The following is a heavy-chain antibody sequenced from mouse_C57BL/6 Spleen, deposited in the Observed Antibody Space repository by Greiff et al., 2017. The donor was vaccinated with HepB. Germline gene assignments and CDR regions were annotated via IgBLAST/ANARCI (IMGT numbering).Heavy chain of an antibody. CDR3: ARRGIYYYGSSYGYFDV. Sequence: EVQRVESGGDLVKPGGSLKLSCAASGFTFSSYGMSWVRQTPDKRLEWVATISSGGSYTYYPDSVKGRFTISRDNAKNTLYLQMSSLKSEDTAMYYCARRGIYYYGSSYGYFDVWGTGTTVTVSS. V-gene: IGHV5-6*01. J-gene: IGHJ1*03. CDR2: ISSGGSYT. D-gene: IGHD1-1*01. CDR1: GFTFSSYG.